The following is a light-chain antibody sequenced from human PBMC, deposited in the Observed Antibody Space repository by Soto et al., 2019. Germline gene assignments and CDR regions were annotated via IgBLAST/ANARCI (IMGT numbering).Light chain of an antibody. CDR3: QQYNKWPQT. J-gene: IGKJ5*01. CDR2: SAS. V-gene: IGKV3-15*01. CDR1: QNLGTLY. Sequence: EIVVTQAAGTLSLSPGERGTLSCRASQNLGTLYLAWFQQKSGQAPRLLIYSASTRATGIPARFSGVGSGTEFTLTISSLQSEDVAVYYCQQYNKWPQTFGQGTRLEIK.